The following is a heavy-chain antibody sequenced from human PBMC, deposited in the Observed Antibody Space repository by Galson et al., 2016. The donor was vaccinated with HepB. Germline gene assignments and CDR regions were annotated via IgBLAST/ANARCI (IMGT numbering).Heavy chain of an antibody. D-gene: IGHD6-13*01. CDR3: ARDQYVRGSGWYSASGC. V-gene: IGHV3-33*01. Sequence: SLRLSCAASGFNFGSYNMHWVRQAPGKGLEWLSVIWYDGTKRFYADSLEGRFTISRDNSKNTLYLQMNSLRAEDTAVYYCARDQYVRGSGWYSASGCWGQGTLVTVSS. CDR2: IWYDGTKR. J-gene: IGHJ4*02. CDR1: GFNFGSYN.